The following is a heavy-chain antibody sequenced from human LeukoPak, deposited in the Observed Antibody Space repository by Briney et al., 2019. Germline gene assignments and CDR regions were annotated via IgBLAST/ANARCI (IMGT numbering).Heavy chain of an antibody. J-gene: IGHJ3*02. V-gene: IGHV5-51*01. CDR3: ASSVPAANDAFDI. CDR1: GYSFTSYW. CDR2: IYPGDSDT. Sequence: GESLQISFKGSGYSFTSYWIAWVRQMPGKGLGWMGIIYPGDSDTRYRSSFQGQVTISADKSISTAYLQWSSLKASDTAMYYCASSVPAANDAFDIWGQGTMVTVSS. D-gene: IGHD2-2*01.